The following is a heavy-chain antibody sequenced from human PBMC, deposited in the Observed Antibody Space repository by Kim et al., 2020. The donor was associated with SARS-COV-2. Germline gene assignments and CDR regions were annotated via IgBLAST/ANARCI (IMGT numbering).Heavy chain of an antibody. CDR1: GGTFSSYA. D-gene: IGHD3-3*01. CDR3: ARWTPETGITIFGVASHYYGMDV. V-gene: IGHV1-69*13. J-gene: IGHJ6*02. Sequence: SVKVSCKASGGTFSSYAISWVRQAPGQGLEWMGGIIPIFGTANYAQKFQGRVTITADESTSTAYMELSSLRSEDTAVYYCARWTPETGITIFGVASHYYGMDVWGQGTTVTDSS. CDR2: IIPIFGTA.